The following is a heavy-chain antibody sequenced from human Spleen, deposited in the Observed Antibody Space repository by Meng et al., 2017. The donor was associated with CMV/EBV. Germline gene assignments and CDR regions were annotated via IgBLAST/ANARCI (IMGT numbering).Heavy chain of an antibody. Sequence: ASVKVSCKASGYTFTSYDINWVRQATGQGLEWMGWMNPNSGNTGYAQKFQGRVTMARNTSISTAYMELSSLRSDDTAVYYCVRDSGSSTWYGTYYYYGMDVWGQGTTVTVSS. J-gene: IGHJ6*02. CDR2: MNPNSGNT. V-gene: IGHV1-8*01. D-gene: IGHD2-2*01. CDR1: GYTFTSYD. CDR3: VRDSGSSTWYGTYYYYGMDV.